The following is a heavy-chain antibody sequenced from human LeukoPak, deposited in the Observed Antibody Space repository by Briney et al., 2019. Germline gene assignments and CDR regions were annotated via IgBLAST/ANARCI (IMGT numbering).Heavy chain of an antibody. J-gene: IGHJ4*02. V-gene: IGHV4-34*01. CDR1: GGSFSGYY. CDR3: ARVGSYDFWSGYHEIDY. CDR2: INHSGST. D-gene: IGHD3-3*01. Sequence: PSETLSLTCAVYGGSFSGYYWSWIRQPPGKGLEWIGEINHSGSTNYNPSLKSRVTISVDTSKNQFSLKLSSVTGAEAAVSYCARVGSYDFWSGYHEIDYWGQGSRVTVSS.